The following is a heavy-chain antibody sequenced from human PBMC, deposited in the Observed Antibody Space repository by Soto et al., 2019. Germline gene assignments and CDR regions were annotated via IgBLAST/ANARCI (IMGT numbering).Heavy chain of an antibody. CDR1: GGSISSYY. CDR3: ARSEGWQLVPHNWFDP. J-gene: IGHJ5*02. Sequence: SETLSLTCTVSGGSISSYYWSWIRQPPGKGLEWIGYIYYSGSTNYNPSLKSRVTISVDTSKNQFSLKLSSVTATDTAVYYCARSEGWQLVPHNWFDPWGQGTLVTVSS. D-gene: IGHD6-13*01. CDR2: IYYSGST. V-gene: IGHV4-59*01.